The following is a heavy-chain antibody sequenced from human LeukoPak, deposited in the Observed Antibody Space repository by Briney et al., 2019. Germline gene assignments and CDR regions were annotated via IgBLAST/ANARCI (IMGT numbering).Heavy chain of an antibody. CDR3: ARDRGITMVRGTYNWFDP. D-gene: IGHD3-10*01. CDR2: INVNSGGT. J-gene: IGHJ5*02. CDR1: GYTFIVNY. Sequence: ASVTVSFKASGYTFIVNYMHWVRQAPGQGVEWVGWINVNSGGTKYAQKFQGRVTMTRDTSISTAYMELSRLRSDDTAVYYCARDRGITMVRGTYNWFDPWGQGTLVTVSS. V-gene: IGHV1-2*02.